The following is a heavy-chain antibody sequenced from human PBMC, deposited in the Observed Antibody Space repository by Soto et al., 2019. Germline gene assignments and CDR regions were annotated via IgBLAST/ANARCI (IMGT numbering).Heavy chain of an antibody. CDR1: GGTFSSYD. V-gene: IGHV1-69*06. CDR3: ARGRYSSTWSNLLDRSGLDV. Sequence: SVEVSCKXSGGTFSSYDINWVRQAPGQGLEWMGGIVPLFRTTNYAQKFQGRVTITADTSTYTVYMELSELRSGDTAVYYCARGRYSSTWSNLLDRSGLDVWGQGTTVTVSS. CDR2: IVPLFRTT. D-gene: IGHD6-13*01. J-gene: IGHJ6*02.